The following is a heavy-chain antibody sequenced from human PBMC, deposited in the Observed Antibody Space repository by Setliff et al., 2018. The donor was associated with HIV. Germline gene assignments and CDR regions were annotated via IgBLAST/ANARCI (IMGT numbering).Heavy chain of an antibody. CDR1: GFTFSRYA. D-gene: IGHD5-12*01. V-gene: IGHV3-48*04. J-gene: IGHJ4*02. CDR2: ISSASSAT. Sequence: GGSLRLSCAASGFTFSRYAMNWVRQAPGKGLEWISYISSASSATDYADSVKGRFTISRDNAKNTLYLQMNSLGAEDTGVYYCHSGYDTEEQSYFDYWGQGALVTVSS. CDR3: HSGYDTEEQSYFDY.